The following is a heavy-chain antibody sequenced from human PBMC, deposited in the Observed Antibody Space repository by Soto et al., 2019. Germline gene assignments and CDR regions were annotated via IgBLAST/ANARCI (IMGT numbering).Heavy chain of an antibody. V-gene: IGHV3-30*18. J-gene: IGHJ4*02. D-gene: IGHD6-19*01. Sequence: GGSLRLSCAASGFTFSTYGMHWVRQAPGKGLEWVAVVSYDGNNKYYADSVKGRFTISRDNSNNTLYLHMNSLRAEDTAVYYCAKELPAYSSAWAQDYWGQGTLVTVSS. CDR2: VSYDGNNK. CDR3: AKELPAYSSAWAQDY. CDR1: GFTFSTYG.